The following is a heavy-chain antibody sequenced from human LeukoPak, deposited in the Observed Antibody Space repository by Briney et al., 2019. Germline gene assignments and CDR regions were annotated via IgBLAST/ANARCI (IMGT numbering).Heavy chain of an antibody. Sequence: GGSLRLSCAASGFTFSSYSMNWVRQAPGKGLEWVSSISSSSSYIYYADSVKGRFTISRDNAKNSLYLQMNSLRAEDTAVYYCARDGIQLWSTGSFDYWGQGTLVTVSS. V-gene: IGHV3-21*01. D-gene: IGHD5-18*01. CDR2: ISSSSSYI. J-gene: IGHJ4*02. CDR1: GFTFSSYS. CDR3: ARDGIQLWSTGSFDY.